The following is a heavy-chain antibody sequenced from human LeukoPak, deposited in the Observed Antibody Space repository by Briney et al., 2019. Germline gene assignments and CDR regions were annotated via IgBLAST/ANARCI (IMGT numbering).Heavy chain of an antibody. J-gene: IGHJ6*03. CDR3: ARDNGVVHGVYYMDV. CDR2: IKQDGSEK. CDR1: GFTFSNYW. V-gene: IGHV3-7*01. Sequence: GGSLRLSCAASGFTFSNYWMTWVRQAPGKGLEWVADIKQDGSEKLYVNSARGRFTISRDNAKMSLFLQMNSLRAEDTAVYYCARDNGVVHGVYYMDVWGKGTTVTVS. D-gene: IGHD3-3*01.